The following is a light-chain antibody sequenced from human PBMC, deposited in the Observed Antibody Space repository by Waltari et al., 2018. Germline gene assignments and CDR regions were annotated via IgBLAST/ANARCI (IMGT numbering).Light chain of an antibody. Sequence: QLVLTQSPSASASLGASVKLTCTLSRGHSSNLIAWLQQQPEKGPRYLMKVNSDGSHSKGDEIPDRFSGSSSGAERYLTISSVQSEDEADYYCQTGGHGTWVFGGGTTLTVL. J-gene: IGLJ3*02. CDR1: RGHSSNL. CDR3: QTGGHGTWV. CDR2: VNSDGSH. V-gene: IGLV4-69*01.